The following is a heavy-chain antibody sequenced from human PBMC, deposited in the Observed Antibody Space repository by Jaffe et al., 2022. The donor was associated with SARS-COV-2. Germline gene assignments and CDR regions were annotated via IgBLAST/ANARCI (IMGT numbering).Heavy chain of an antibody. CDR2: IGWNSVTI. CDR1: GFSFDDYG. J-gene: IGHJ6*02. D-gene: IGHD2-8*01. CDR3: AKDKYGANPLGGTDV. Sequence: EVQLVESGGGLVQPGRSLRLSCEGYGFSFDDYGMHWVRQAPGKGLEWVSGIGWNSVTIAYADSVKGRFTISRDNAKNSLYLQMNSLRPEDTALYYCAKDKYGANPLGGTDVWGQGTTVTVSS. V-gene: IGHV3-9*01.